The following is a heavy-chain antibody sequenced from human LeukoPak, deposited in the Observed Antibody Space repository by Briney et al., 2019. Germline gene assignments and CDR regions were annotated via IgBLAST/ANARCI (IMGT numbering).Heavy chain of an antibody. CDR3: ARDIPRGATHLDY. CDR2: IYSGGST. Sequence: GGSLRLSCAASGFTVSSNYMSWVRQAPGKGLEWVSVIYSGGSTYYADSVKGRFTISRDNAKNSLYLQMNILRVEDTAVYFCARDIPRGATHLDYWGQGTLVTVSA. V-gene: IGHV3-66*01. D-gene: IGHD1-26*01. J-gene: IGHJ4*02. CDR1: GFTVSSNY.